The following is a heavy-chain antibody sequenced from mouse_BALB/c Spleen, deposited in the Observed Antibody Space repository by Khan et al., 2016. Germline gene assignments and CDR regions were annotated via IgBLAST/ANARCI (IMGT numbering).Heavy chain of an antibody. CDR2: ISYSGSN. V-gene: IGHV3-2*02. J-gene: IGHJ3*01. Sequence: EVQLQESGPGLVKPSQSLSLTCTVTGYSITSDYAWNWIRQFPGNKLEWMGYISYSGSNSYNPSLKSRISITRDTSKNQFFLQLNSVTTEDTATCYCAPTVVAPRFAYWGQGTLVTVSA. D-gene: IGHD1-1*01. CDR1: GYSITSDYA. CDR3: APTVVAPRFAY.